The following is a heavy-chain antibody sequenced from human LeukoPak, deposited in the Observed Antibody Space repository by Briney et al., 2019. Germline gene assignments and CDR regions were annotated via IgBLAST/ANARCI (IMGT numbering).Heavy chain of an antibody. J-gene: IGHJ5*02. CDR3: ARDTNDYGDYGGRGFDP. CDR2: ISAYNGNT. CDR1: GYTFTSYY. V-gene: IGHV1-18*04. D-gene: IGHD4-17*01. Sequence: GASVKVSCKASGYTFTSYYMHWVRQAPGQGLEWMGWISAYNGNTNYAQKLQGRVTMTTDTSTSTAYMELRSLRSDDTAVYYCARDTNDYGDYGGRGFDPWGQGTLVTVSS.